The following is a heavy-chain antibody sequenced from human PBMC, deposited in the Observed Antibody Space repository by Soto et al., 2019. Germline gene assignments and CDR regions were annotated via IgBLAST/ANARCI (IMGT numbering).Heavy chain of an antibody. Sequence: QLPLQESGPGLVKPSETLSLTCTVSGGSISNTNYYWGWIRQPPGKGLEWIGSIYYSGSTYYNPSLKSRITISVDTSKDQFSLKLNSVTAADTAVYYCASHHYYASGSPHWGQGTLVTVSS. CDR1: GGSISNTNYY. V-gene: IGHV4-39*01. J-gene: IGHJ4*02. D-gene: IGHD3-10*01. CDR3: ASHHYYASGSPH. CDR2: IYYSGST.